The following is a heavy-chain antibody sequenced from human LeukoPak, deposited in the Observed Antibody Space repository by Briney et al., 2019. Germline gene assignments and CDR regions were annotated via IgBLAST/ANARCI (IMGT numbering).Heavy chain of an antibody. D-gene: IGHD3-10*02. V-gene: IGHV3-23*01. CDR1: GFTFSSYG. J-gene: IGHJ6*04. CDR2: ISGSGGST. CDR3: AELGITMIGGV. Sequence: GGSLRLSCAASGFTFSSYGMSWVRQAPGKGLEWVSTISGSGGSTYYADSVKGRFTISRDNSKNTLYLQMNSLRAEDTAVYYCAELGITMIGGVWGKGTTVTISS.